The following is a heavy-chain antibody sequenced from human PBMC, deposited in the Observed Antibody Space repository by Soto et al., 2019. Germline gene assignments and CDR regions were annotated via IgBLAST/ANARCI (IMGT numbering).Heavy chain of an antibody. CDR3: TEDYPGRVPGFDY. Sequence: EGLLVESGGGLVQPGGSLRLSCAASGFTFSDAWMSWVRQAPGKGLEWVGRFKSKAAGGTTDYAAPVKGRFTISRDDSTITLFLQMNSLKTKDTAVYYCTEDYPGRVPGFDYWGRGTLVTVSS. CDR1: GFTFSDAW. CDR2: FKSKAAGGTT. J-gene: IGHJ4*02. V-gene: IGHV3-15*01. D-gene: IGHD3-16*02.